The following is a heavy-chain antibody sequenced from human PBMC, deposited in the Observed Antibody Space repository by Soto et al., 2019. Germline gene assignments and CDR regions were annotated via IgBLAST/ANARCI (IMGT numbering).Heavy chain of an antibody. CDR1: GFTFSSYG. Sequence: QVQLVESGGGVVQPGRSLRLSCAASGFTFSSYGMHWVRQAPGKGLEWVAVIWYDGSNKYYADSVKGRFTISRDNSKNTLYLLMNSLRAEDTAVYYCARGRPRLRGGDFDYWGQGTLVTVSS. CDR2: IWYDGSNK. J-gene: IGHJ4*02. CDR3: ARGRPRLRGGDFDY. D-gene: IGHD4-17*01. V-gene: IGHV3-33*01.